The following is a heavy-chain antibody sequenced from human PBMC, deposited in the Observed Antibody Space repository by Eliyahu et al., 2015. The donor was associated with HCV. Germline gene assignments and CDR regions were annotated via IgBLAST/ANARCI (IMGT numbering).Heavy chain of an antibody. CDR3: AKDDSSGYYYGYYYGMDV. CDR1: GLSRSSYA. Sequence: SGLSRSSYAMSWVRQAPGKGLEWVSAXSGSGGSTYYADSVKGRFTISRDNSKNTLYLQMNSLRAEDTAVYYCAKDDSSGYYYGYYYGMDVWGQGTTVTVSS. V-gene: IGHV3-23*01. CDR2: XSGSGGST. D-gene: IGHD3-22*01. J-gene: IGHJ6*02.